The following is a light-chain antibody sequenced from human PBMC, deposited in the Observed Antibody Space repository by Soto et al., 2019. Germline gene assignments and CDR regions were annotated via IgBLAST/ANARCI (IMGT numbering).Light chain of an antibody. CDR2: GAS. J-gene: IGKJ2*02. Sequence: DMVMTQSPAALSVSPGERATLSCRASQSVGSSVAWYQQKPGQAPRFLMYGASTRAAGVPARFSGSGSGTEFSLTISSLQSEDFAVYYCQHYNTWPPGTFGQGTKLEIK. CDR3: QHYNTWPPGT. V-gene: IGKV3-15*01. CDR1: QSVGSS.